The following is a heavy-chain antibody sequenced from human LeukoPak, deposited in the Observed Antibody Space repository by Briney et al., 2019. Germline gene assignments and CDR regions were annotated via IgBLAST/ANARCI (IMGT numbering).Heavy chain of an antibody. CDR1: GFTFSSYE. Sequence: GGSLRLSCAASGFTFSSYEMNWVRQAPGKGLEWVSYISSGANKMYYAESAKGRFSISRDNAKNSLYLQMNRLSAEDTAVYYCARVWGSSMIETNCIDLWGRGTLVTVSS. CDR2: ISSGANKM. J-gene: IGHJ2*01. V-gene: IGHV3-48*03. D-gene: IGHD3-22*01. CDR3: ARVWGSSMIETNCIDL.